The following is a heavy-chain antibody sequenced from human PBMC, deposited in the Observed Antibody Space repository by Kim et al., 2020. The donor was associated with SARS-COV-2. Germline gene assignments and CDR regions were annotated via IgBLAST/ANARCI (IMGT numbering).Heavy chain of an antibody. D-gene: IGHD3-16*01. CDR2: INHSGST. CDR1: GGSFSGYY. J-gene: IGHJ5*02. CDR3: ARGRITRAWFDP. Sequence: SETLSLTCAVYGGSFSGYYWSWIRQPPGKGLEWIGEINHSGSTNYNLSLKSRVTISVDTSKNQFSLKLSSVTAADTAVYYCARGRITRAWFDPWGQGTLVTVSS. V-gene: IGHV4-34*01.